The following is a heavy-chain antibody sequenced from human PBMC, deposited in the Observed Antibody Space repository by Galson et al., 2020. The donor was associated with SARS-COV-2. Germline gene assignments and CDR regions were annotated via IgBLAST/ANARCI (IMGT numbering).Heavy chain of an antibody. CDR2: IGTAGDT. J-gene: IGHJ6*03. D-gene: IGHD6-19*01. CDR1: GFTFSSYD. CDR3: ARGTTAVAGTLIPYYYYYMDV. Sequence: GGSLRLSCAASGFTFSSYDMHCVRQATGKGLEWVSAIGTAGDTYYPGSVKGRFTISRENAKNSLYLQMNSLRAGDTAVYYCARGTTAVAGTLIPYYYYYMDVWGKGTTVTVAS. V-gene: IGHV3-13*01.